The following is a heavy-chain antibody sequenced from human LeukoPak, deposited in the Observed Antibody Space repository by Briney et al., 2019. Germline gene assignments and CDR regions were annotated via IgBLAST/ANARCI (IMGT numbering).Heavy chain of an antibody. V-gene: IGHV1-69*06. CDR2: IIPIFGTA. D-gene: IGHD1-26*01. CDR1: GGTFSSYA. Sequence: SVKVSCKTSGGTFSSYAISWVRQAPGQGLEWMGGIIPIFGTANYAQKFQGRVTITADKSTSTAYMELSSLRSEGTAVYYCASRPYSYSSKDYYFYYMDVWGKGTTVTVSS. J-gene: IGHJ6*03. CDR3: ASRPYSYSSKDYYFYYMDV.